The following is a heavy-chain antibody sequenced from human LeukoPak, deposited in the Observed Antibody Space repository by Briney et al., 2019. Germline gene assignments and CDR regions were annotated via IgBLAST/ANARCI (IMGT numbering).Heavy chain of an antibody. CDR2: INPNSGGT. CDR3: ARDGGIVVVPAAHTHYYMDV. CDR1: GYTFTGYY. Sequence: GASVKVSCKASGYTFTGYYMHWVRQAPGQGLEWMGWINPNSGGTNYAQKFQGRVTMTRDTSISTAYMELSRLRSYDTAVYYCARDGGIVVVPAAHTHYYMDVWGKGTTVTVSS. V-gene: IGHV1-2*02. D-gene: IGHD2-2*01. J-gene: IGHJ6*03.